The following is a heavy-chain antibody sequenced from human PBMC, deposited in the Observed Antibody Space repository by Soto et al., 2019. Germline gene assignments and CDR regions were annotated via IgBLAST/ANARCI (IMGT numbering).Heavy chain of an antibody. V-gene: IGHV4-4*07. CDR2: IYTSGST. CDR3: ARDRVYYFGSGRAGYYYYGMDV. D-gene: IGHD3-10*01. CDR1: GGSISSYD. Sequence: WETLCLTCTVSGGSISSYDWSWIRQPAGKGLEWIGRIYTSGSTTYNPSLTSRVTSSVDTSRNHSSQTLSSETAADRAVYYCARDRVYYFGSGRAGYYYYGMDVWGQGTTVTVSS. J-gene: IGHJ6*02.